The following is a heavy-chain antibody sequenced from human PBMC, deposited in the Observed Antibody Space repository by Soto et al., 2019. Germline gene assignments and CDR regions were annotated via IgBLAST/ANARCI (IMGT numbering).Heavy chain of an antibody. V-gene: IGHV1-69*02. CDR1: GGTFSSYT. Sequence: QVQLVQSGAEVKKPGSSVKVSCKASGGTFSSYTISWVRQAPGQGLEWMGRIIPILGIANYAQKFQGRVTITADKSPSTAYMELSSLRSEDTAVYYCASSGNRHSLNAFDIWGQGTMVTVSS. J-gene: IGHJ3*02. CDR2: IIPILGIA. D-gene: IGHD3-10*01. CDR3: ASSGNRHSLNAFDI.